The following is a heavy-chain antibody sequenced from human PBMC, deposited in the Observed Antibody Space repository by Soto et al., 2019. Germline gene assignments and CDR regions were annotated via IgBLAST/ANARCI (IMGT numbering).Heavy chain of an antibody. CDR3: AKGGGFDWLLRGGFDY. J-gene: IGHJ4*02. CDR2: ITPSGGST. D-gene: IGHD3-9*01. V-gene: IGHV3-23*01. CDR1: GFPFSSYA. Sequence: EVQLLESGGGLVQPGGSLRLSCAASGFPFSSYAMNWVRQAPGKELEWVSGITPSGGSTFYADSVKGRFTFSRDNYRNAPYLEMNSLRAEETAVYYCAKGGGFDWLLRGGFDYWGQGTLVTVSS.